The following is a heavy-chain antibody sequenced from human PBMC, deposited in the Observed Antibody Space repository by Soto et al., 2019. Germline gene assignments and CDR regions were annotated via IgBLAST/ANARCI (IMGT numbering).Heavy chain of an antibody. CDR3: ARGTTDYYFDY. CDR2: INPSGGST. J-gene: IGHJ4*02. CDR1: GYTFTSYY. D-gene: IGHD4-17*01. V-gene: IGHV1-46*01. Sequence: QVQLVQSGAEVKKPGASVKVSCKASGYTFTSYYMHWVRQAPGQGLEWMGIINPSGGSTSYAQKFQGRVTMTRDTSTSTVYMALSSLRSEDSAVYYCARGTTDYYFDYWGQGTLVTVSS.